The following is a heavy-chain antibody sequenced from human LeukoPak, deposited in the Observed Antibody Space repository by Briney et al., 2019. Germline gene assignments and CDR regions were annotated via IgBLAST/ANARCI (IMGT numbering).Heavy chain of an antibody. Sequence: PGGSLRLSCAASGFTFSSYSMNWVRQAPGKGLEWVSSISSSSSYIYYADSVKGRFTISRDNAKNSLYLQMNSLRAEDTAVYYCAREVREGGDIVLMVYATKGGIDYWGQGTLVTVSS. CDR2: ISSSSSYI. J-gene: IGHJ4*02. CDR1: GFTFSSYS. V-gene: IGHV3-21*01. CDR3: AREVREGGDIVLMVYATKGGIDY. D-gene: IGHD2-8*01.